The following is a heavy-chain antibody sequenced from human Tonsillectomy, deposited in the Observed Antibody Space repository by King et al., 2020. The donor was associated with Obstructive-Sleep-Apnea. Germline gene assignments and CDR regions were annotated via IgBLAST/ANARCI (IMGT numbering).Heavy chain of an antibody. CDR2: IDPSDSYT. CDR3: TRHDASEIYYYGMDV. J-gene: IGHJ6*02. CDR1: GYSFSSYW. D-gene: IGHD2-2*01. Sequence: VQLVESGAELKKPGESLRISSKGSGYSFSSYWITWVRQLPGKGLEWMGSIDPSDSYTNYSPSFQGHVTISADKSITTAYLQWSSLKASDTAMYYCTRHDASEIYYYGMDVWGQGTTVTVSS. V-gene: IGHV5-10-1*01.